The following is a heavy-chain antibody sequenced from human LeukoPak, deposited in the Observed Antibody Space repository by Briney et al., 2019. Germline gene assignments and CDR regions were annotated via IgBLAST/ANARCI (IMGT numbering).Heavy chain of an antibody. CDR3: ARHGLPYNYNYISY. CDR1: GGTFSSYA. D-gene: IGHD1-7*01. J-gene: IGHJ4*02. Sequence: GASVKVSCKASGGTFSSYAISWVRQAPGQGLEWMGGIIPIFGTANYAQKFQGRVTITADESTSTAYMELSSLRAEDTAVYYCARHGLPYNYNYISYWGQGTLVTVSS. V-gene: IGHV1-69*13. CDR2: IIPIFGTA.